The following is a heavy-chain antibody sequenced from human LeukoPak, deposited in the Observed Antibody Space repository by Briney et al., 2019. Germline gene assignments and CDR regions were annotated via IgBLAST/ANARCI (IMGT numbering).Heavy chain of an antibody. Sequence: PSETLSLTCTVSGGPISSSFWSWIRQPAGKGLEWIGRIYTSGRTNHNPSLKSRVTLSLDTSKNQFSLKLTSVTAADTAVYYCARPYYYDSRIDPWGQGILVTVSS. D-gene: IGHD3-22*01. CDR2: IYTSGRT. CDR1: GGPISSSF. J-gene: IGHJ5*02. CDR3: ARPYYYDSRIDP. V-gene: IGHV4-4*07.